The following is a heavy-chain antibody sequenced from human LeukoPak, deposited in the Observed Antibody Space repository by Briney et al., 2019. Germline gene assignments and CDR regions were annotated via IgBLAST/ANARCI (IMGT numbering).Heavy chain of an antibody. Sequence: SDPLTLTCTVSGGSISRGGYYWSWIRQHPGKGLEWIGYIYYSGSTYYNPSLKSRVTISVDTSKNQFSLKLSSVTAADTAVYYCAREIKRAFDIWGQGTMVTVSS. J-gene: IGHJ3*02. CDR2: IYYSGST. CDR1: GGSISRGGYY. CDR3: AREIKRAFDI. V-gene: IGHV4-31*03.